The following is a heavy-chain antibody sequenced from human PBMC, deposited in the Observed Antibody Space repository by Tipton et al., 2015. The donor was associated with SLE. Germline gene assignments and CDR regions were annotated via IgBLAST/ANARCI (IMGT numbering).Heavy chain of an antibody. Sequence: QLVQSGAEVKKPGASVKVSCKASGYTFTAFYLHWMRQAPGQGLEWMGRIDPNNGATSYAQKFQGRVTMTRDTSITTAYMQLSGLQSDDTAVYFCVRHEWKIAVDYWGQGILVTVSS. J-gene: IGHJ4*02. V-gene: IGHV1-2*06. CDR2: IDPNNGAT. CDR3: VRHEWKIAVDY. D-gene: IGHD3-3*01. CDR1: GYTFTAFY.